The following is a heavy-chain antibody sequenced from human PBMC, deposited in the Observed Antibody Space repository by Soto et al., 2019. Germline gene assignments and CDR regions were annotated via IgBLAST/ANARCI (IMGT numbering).Heavy chain of an antibody. J-gene: IGHJ5*02. V-gene: IGHV1-3*01. CDR2: INAGNGNT. D-gene: IGHD6-19*01. CDR3: ARKPYTSDWTTLYNWFDP. Sequence: GASVKVSCKASGYTFTSYAMHWVRQAPGQRLEWMGWINAGNGNTKYSQKFQGRVTITRDTSASTAYMELSSLRAEDTAMYYCARKPYTSDWTTLYNWFDPWGLGTLVTVSS. CDR1: GYTFTSYA.